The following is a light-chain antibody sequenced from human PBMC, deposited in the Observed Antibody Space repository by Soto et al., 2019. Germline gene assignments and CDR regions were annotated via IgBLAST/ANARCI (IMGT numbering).Light chain of an antibody. V-gene: IGKV1-6*01. Sequence: AIQMTQSPSSLSASIGARVTITCRASQAIRNDLGWYKHSPGRAPKLLVHSASLLQDGVPPRFSGSGSGTDFTLTIDSLQPEDFATYYCLQDYIYPYTFGQGTKLEI. J-gene: IGKJ2*01. CDR1: QAIRND. CDR3: LQDYIYPYT. CDR2: SAS.